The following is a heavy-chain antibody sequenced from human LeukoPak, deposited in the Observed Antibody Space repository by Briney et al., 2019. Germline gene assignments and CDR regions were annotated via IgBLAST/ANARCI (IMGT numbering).Heavy chain of an antibody. Sequence: GGSLSLSCAASGFTFSDYYMSWLRQAPGKGLEWISYISGSGTTIYYADSVKGRFTISRDNAKNSLYLQMNSLRAEDTAVYYCARPGWVLVTATFLDYWGQGALVTVSS. CDR3: ARPGWVLVTATFLDY. CDR1: GFTFSDYY. CDR2: ISGSGTTI. J-gene: IGHJ4*02. V-gene: IGHV3-11*01. D-gene: IGHD2-15*01.